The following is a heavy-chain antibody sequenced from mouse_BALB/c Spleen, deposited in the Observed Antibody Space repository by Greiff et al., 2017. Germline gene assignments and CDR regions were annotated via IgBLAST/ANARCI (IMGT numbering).Heavy chain of an antibody. D-gene: IGHD1-1*01. CDR2: ISSGGSYT. CDR1: GFTFSSYT. CDR3: TRDYSAWFAY. Sequence: EVKLMESGGGLVKPGGSLKLSCAASGFTFSSYTMSWVRQTPEKRLEWVATISSGGSYTYYPDSVKGRFTISRDNAKNTLYLQMSSLKSEDTAMYYCTRDYSAWFAYWGQGTLVTVSA. J-gene: IGHJ3*01. V-gene: IGHV5-6-4*01.